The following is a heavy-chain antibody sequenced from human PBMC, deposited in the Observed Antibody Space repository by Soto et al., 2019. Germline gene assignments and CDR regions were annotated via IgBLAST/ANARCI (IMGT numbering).Heavy chain of an antibody. CDR3: ARLPSLHLGDY. V-gene: IGHV4-39*01. CDR1: GSSINSSGYY. CDR2: MFSGVST. D-gene: IGHD3-16*01. J-gene: IGHJ4*02. Sequence: QLQVQASGPGVVKASEPLSLTCTVSGSSINSSGYYWGWIRQPPVKGLEWIWSMFSGVSTYYNPSLNSRGTGSVNKSQNQFPLNLRSVTAEDTAVYYCARLPSLHLGDYCGQGSLVTVSS.